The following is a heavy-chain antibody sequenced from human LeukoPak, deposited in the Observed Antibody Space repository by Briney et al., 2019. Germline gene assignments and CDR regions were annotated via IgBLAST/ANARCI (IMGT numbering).Heavy chain of an antibody. CDR3: AKGADYGGNSPVDY. V-gene: IGHV3-53*01. J-gene: IGHJ4*02. Sequence: GGSLRLSCAASGFTVSSNYMSWVRQAPGKGLEWVSVIYSGGSTYYADSVKGRFTISRDNSKNTLYLQMNSLRAEDTAVYYCAKGADYGGNSPVDYWGPGTLVTVSS. D-gene: IGHD4-23*01. CDR1: GFTVSSNY. CDR2: IYSGGST.